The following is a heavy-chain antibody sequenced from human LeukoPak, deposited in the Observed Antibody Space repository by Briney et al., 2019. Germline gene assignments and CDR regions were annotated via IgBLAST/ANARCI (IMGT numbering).Heavy chain of an antibody. CDR2: IYYSGST. Sequence: PSETLSLTCTVSGGFISSYYWSWIRQPPGKGLEWIGYIYYSGSTNYNPSLKSRVTISVDTSKNQFSLKLSSVTAADTAVYYCASYGAARGYFDLWGRGTLVTVSS. CDR1: GGFISSYY. J-gene: IGHJ2*01. V-gene: IGHV4-59*01. D-gene: IGHD3-10*01. CDR3: ASYGAARGYFDL.